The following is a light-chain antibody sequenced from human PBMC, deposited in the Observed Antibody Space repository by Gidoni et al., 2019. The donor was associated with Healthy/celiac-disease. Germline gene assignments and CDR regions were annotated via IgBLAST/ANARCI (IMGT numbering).Light chain of an antibody. V-gene: IGKV2-28*01. J-gene: IGKJ3*01. CDR1: QSLLPSNGYNY. CDR2: LGS. CDR3: MQALQTPPFT. Sequence: DIVMTQSPPSLHVTPVEPASISCRSSQSLLPSNGYNYLDWYLQKPGQSHQLLIYLGSNRASEVPDRFSGSGSGTDFTLKISRVDAEDVGVYYFMQALQTPPFTFGPGTKVDIK.